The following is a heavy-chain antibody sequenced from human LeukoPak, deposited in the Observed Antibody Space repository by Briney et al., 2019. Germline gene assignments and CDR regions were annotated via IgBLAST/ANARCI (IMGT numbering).Heavy chain of an antibody. CDR2: IRSKAYGGTT. CDR3: TLVLSGSYHLPYYFDY. V-gene: IGHV3-49*03. Sequence: GGSLRLSCTASGFTFGDYAMSWFRQAPGKGLEWVGFIRSKAYGGTTEYAASVKGRFTISRDDSKSIAYLQMNSLKTEDTAVYYCTLVLSGSYHLPYYFDYWGQGTLVTVSS. CDR1: GFTFGDYA. J-gene: IGHJ4*02. D-gene: IGHD3-10*01.